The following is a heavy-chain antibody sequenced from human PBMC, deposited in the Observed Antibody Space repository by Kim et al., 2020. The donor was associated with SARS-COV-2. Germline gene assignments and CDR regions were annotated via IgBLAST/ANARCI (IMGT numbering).Heavy chain of an antibody. Sequence: GRFTISRDNAKNSLYLQMNSLRAEDTAVYYCARDGAYYDILTGYYDIFDYWGQGTLVTVSS. J-gene: IGHJ4*02. CDR3: ARDGAYYDILTGYYDIFDY. V-gene: IGHV3-11*06. D-gene: IGHD3-9*01.